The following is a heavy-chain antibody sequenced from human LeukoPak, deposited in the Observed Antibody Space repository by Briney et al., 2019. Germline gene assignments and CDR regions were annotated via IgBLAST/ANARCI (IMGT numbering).Heavy chain of an antibody. D-gene: IGHD5-18*01. V-gene: IGHV3-21*01. CDR1: GFTFSTYT. CDR3: ARDRDVDTAMDEYYFDY. CDR2: FSNSSTYV. Sequence: PGGSLRLSCAASGFTFSTYTMNWVRQAPGKGLEWVSSFSNSSTYVYYADSVEGRFTISRDNAKNSLYLQMNSLRAEDTAVYYCARDRDVDTAMDEYYFDYWGQGTLVTVSS. J-gene: IGHJ4*02.